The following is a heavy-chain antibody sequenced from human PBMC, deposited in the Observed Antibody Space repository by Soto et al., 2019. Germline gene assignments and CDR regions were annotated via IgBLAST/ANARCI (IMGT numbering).Heavy chain of an antibody. D-gene: IGHD4-4*01. CDR1: GYSFSINIAA. V-gene: IGHV6-1*01. Sequence: SQTLSLTCAISGYSFSINIAAWTWIRQSPSRGLEWLERTYYRSKWYNDYAESVKSRITINPDTSKNQFSLHLNSVTPEDTAVYYCARDPPDFHSAFDYWGQGTLVTVSS. CDR2: TYYRSKWYN. J-gene: IGHJ4*02. CDR3: ARDPPDFHSAFDY.